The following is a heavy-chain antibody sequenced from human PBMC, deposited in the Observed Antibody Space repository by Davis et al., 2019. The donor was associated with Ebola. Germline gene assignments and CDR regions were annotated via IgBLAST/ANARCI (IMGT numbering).Heavy chain of an antibody. J-gene: IGHJ6*02. CDR2: IYYSGST. CDR1: GGSISSSSYY. Sequence: PSETLSLTCTVSGGSISSSSYYWGWIRQPPGKGLEWIGSIYYSGSTYYNPSLKSRVTISVDTSKNQFSLKLSSVTAADTAVYYCARTAAGPEWSDYYYYGMDVWGQGTTVTVSS. D-gene: IGHD3-3*01. V-gene: IGHV4-39*07. CDR3: ARTAAGPEWSDYYYYGMDV.